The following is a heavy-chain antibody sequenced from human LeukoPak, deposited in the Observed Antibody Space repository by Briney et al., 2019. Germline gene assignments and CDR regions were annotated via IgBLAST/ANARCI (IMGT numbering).Heavy chain of an antibody. J-gene: IGHJ4*02. CDR3: AKDQVSGWYGLDY. Sequence: GGSLRFSCAASGFTFSSYAMSWVRQAPGMGLEWVSAISGSGGSTYYADSVKGRFTISRDNSKNTLYLQMNSLRAEDTAVYYCAKDQVSGWYGLDYWGQGTLVTVSS. D-gene: IGHD6-19*01. V-gene: IGHV3-23*01. CDR2: ISGSGGST. CDR1: GFTFSSYA.